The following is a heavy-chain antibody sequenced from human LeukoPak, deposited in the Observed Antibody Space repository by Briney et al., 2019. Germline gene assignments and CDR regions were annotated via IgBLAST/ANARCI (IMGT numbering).Heavy chain of an antibody. V-gene: IGHV1-8*01. CDR1: GYTFTSYD. J-gene: IGHJ4*02. Sequence: WASVKVSCKASGYTFTSYDINWVRQATGQGLEWMGWMNPNSGNTGYAQKFQGRVTMTRNTSISTAYMELSSLRSEDTAVYYCHSYSIVGATGGGYWGQGTLVTVSS. CDR3: HSYSIVGATGGGY. CDR2: MNPNSGNT. D-gene: IGHD1-26*01.